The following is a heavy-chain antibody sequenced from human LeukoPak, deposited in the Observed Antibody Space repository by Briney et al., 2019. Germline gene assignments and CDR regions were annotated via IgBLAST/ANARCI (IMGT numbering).Heavy chain of an antibody. CDR2: ISSNGGST. CDR1: GFTFSSYA. Sequence: PGGSLRLSCAASGFTFSSYAMHWVRQAPGKGLEYVSAISSNGGSTYYANSVKGRFTISRDNSKNTLYLQMGSLRAEDMAVYYCARVHRGFGELYPLDAFDIWGQGTMVTVSS. J-gene: IGHJ3*02. V-gene: IGHV3-64*01. CDR3: ARVHRGFGELYPLDAFDI. D-gene: IGHD3-10*01.